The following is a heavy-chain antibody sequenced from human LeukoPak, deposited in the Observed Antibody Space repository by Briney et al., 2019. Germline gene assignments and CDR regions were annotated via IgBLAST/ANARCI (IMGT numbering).Heavy chain of an antibody. V-gene: IGHV6-1*01. CDR2: TYYRSRWYF. D-gene: IGHD6-6*01. J-gene: IGHJ6*01. CDR3: ARRGPARSSSSGMDV. Sequence: SQTLSLTCAISGDSVSSNSVSWNWIRQSPSRGLEWLGRTYYRSRWYFDYAVSVNSRITINPDTSKNQFSLQLNSVTLEDTAVYYCARRGPARSSSSGMDVWEQGPTVTVSS. CDR1: GDSVSSNSVS.